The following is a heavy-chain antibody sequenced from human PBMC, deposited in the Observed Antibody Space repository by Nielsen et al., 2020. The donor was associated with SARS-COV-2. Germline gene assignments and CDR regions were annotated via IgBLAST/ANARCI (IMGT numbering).Heavy chain of an antibody. CDR3: ARWGVPAVRGAFDL. CDR2: ISSYNANT. CDR1: GYTFVNYG. Sequence: ASVKVSCKASGYTFVNYGISWVRQAPGQGLEWMGWISSYNANTQTAEKFQGRVTMTTDTSTSTAYMELRSLISDDTAVYYCARWGVPAVRGAFDLWGQGTMVTVSS. V-gene: IGHV1-18*01. J-gene: IGHJ3*01. D-gene: IGHD2-2*01.